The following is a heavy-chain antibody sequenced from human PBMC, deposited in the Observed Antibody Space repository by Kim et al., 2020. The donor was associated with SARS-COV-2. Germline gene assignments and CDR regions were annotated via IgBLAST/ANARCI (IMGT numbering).Heavy chain of an antibody. V-gene: IGHV4-59*01. Sequence: SETLSLTCTVSGGSISSYYWSWIRQPPGKGLEWIGYIYYSGSTNYNPSLKSRVTISVDTSKNQFSLKLSSVTAADTAVYYCARGRQQLNYGMDVWGQGTTVTVS. D-gene: IGHD6-13*01. CDR1: GGSISSYY. CDR2: IYYSGST. CDR3: ARGRQQLNYGMDV. J-gene: IGHJ6*02.